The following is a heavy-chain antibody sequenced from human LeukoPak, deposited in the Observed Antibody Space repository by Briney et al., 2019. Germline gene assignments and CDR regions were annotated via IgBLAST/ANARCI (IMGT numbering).Heavy chain of an antibody. CDR1: GFTFGDYA. Sequence: GGSLRLSCTASGFTFGDYAMSWVRQAPGKGLEWVGFIRSKAYGGTTEYAASVKGRFTISRDDSKSIAYLQMNILKTEDTAVYYCTRDSARWYYGSGSPWGWFDPWGQGTLVTVSS. D-gene: IGHD3-10*01. CDR3: TRDSARWYYGSGSPWGWFDP. CDR2: IRSKAYGGTT. J-gene: IGHJ5*02. V-gene: IGHV3-49*04.